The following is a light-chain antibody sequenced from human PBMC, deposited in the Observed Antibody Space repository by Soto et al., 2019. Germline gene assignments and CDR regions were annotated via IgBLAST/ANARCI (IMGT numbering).Light chain of an antibody. CDR2: DAS. J-gene: IGKJ5*01. CDR1: QSVTTY. Sequence: ESVLTQSPATLSLSPCEGSNISCRASQSVTTYLAWYQQKPGQAPRLLIYDASDRATGIPARFSGSGSGTDFTLTISSLEPEDFAVYYCQQRSNWPPSITFGQGTRLEIK. V-gene: IGKV3-11*01. CDR3: QQRSNWPPSIT.